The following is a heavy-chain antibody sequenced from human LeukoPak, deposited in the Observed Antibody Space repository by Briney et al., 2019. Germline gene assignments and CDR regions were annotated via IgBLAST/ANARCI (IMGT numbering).Heavy chain of an antibody. V-gene: IGHV3-7*01. J-gene: IGHJ5*02. CDR1: GFTFSSYW. CDR2: IKQDGSEK. CDR3: ARKEQWLVLNWFDP. D-gene: IGHD6-19*01. Sequence: GGSLRLSCAASGFTFSSYWMSWVRQAPGKGLEWVANIKQDGSEKYCVDSVKGRLTISRDNAKNSLYLQMNSLRAEDTAVYYCARKEQWLVLNWFDPWGQGTLVTVSS.